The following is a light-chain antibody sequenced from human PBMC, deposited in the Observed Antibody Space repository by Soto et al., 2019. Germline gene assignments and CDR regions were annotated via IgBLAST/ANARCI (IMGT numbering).Light chain of an antibody. CDR2: YDS. CDR1: NIGSKR. J-gene: IGLJ1*01. Sequence: SYELTQPPSVSVAPEKTARLSCGGDNIGSKRVHWYRQKPGQAPVLVIYYDSDRPSGIPERFSGSNSGNTATLTINRVEAGDEADYYCQVWDITTDHYVFGTGTKLTVL. V-gene: IGLV3-21*04. CDR3: QVWDITTDHYV.